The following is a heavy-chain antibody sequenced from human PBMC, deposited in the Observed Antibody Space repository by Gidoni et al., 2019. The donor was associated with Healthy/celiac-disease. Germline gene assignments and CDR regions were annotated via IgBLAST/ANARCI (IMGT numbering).Heavy chain of an antibody. CDR1: GFTFSSYA. CDR3: ARGRSGFDY. Sequence: VQLVESGGGVVQPGRSLRLSCAASGFTFSSYAMHWVRQAPGKGLEWVAVISYDGSNKYFADSVKDRFTISRDNSKNTLYLQMNSLRAEDTAVYYCARGRSGFDYWGQGTLVTVSS. V-gene: IGHV3-30-3*01. CDR2: ISYDGSNK. J-gene: IGHJ4*02.